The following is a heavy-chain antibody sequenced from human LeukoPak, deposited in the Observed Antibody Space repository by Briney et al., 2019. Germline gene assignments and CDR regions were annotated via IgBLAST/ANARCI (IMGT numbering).Heavy chain of an antibody. D-gene: IGHD1-26*01. J-gene: IGHJ4*02. CDR1: GFTFSSYA. V-gene: IGHV3-23*01. CDR2: ISGSGGST. CDR3: AEDQRWESPHYLDS. Sequence: PGGSLRLSCAASGFTFSSYAMSWVRQAPGKGLEWVPAISGSGGSTYYADSVKGRFTISRDNSKNTLYLQMNSLRAGDTAVYYCAEDQRWESPHYLDSWGQGTLVTVSS.